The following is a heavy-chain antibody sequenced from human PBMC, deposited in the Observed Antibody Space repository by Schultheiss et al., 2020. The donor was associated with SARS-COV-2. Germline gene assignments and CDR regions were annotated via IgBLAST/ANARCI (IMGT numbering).Heavy chain of an antibody. D-gene: IGHD3-3*01. Sequence: GGSLRLSCAASGFTFSSYAMHWVRQAPGKGLEWVSRINSDGSSTSYADSVKGRFTISRDNAKNTLYLQMNSLRAEDTAVYYCARGLYYDFWSGREDWFDPWGQGTLVTVSS. J-gene: IGHJ5*02. CDR1: GFTFSSYA. V-gene: IGHV3-74*01. CDR3: ARGLYYDFWSGREDWFDP. CDR2: INSDGSST.